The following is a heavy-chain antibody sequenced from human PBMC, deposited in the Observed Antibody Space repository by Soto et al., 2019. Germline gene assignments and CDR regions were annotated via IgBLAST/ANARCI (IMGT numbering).Heavy chain of an antibody. Sequence: GASVRSPARLLVTPFTSYGISWVRQAPGQGLEWMRRISAYNGNTNYAQKLQGRVTMTTDTPTSTAYLELRSLSSDDTAVYYFARDVALYYDFWSGYYTVFDYWGRGTLVTVSS. V-gene: IGHV1-18*01. CDR1: VTPFTSYG. D-gene: IGHD3-3*01. CDR2: ISAYNGNT. CDR3: ARDVALYYDFWSGYYTVFDY. J-gene: IGHJ4*02.